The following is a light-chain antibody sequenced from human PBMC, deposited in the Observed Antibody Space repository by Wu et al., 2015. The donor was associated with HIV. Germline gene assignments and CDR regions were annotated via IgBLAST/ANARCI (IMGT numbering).Light chain of an antibody. CDR2: SAS. V-gene: IGKV1-9*01. CDR3: QQVSSPPYT. Sequence: PSFLSASYWGHSHIYCRAKENLTNKLAWYEKEPGQAPKLLIYSASTLQDGVPSRFSGDGYGAEFTLTINSLQPEDFATYFCQQVSSPPYTFGPGTKVEIK. J-gene: IGKJ2*01. CDR1: ENLTNK.